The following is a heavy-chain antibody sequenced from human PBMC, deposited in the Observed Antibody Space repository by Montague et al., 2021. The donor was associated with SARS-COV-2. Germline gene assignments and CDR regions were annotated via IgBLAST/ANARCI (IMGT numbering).Heavy chain of an antibody. CDR3: TREVLAAMRPWFDP. CDR2: IFTRGST. J-gene: IGHJ5*02. D-gene: IGHD2-2*01. V-gene: IGHV4-61*02. Sequence: TLSLTCTVSGDSISGGPYYWTWIRQPAGKGLEWIGRIFTRGSTLYNPSLSSRVTISVDTSKNQFSLTLSSVTAADTAIYYCTREVLAAMRPWFDPWGQGTLVTVSP. CDR1: GDSISGGPYY.